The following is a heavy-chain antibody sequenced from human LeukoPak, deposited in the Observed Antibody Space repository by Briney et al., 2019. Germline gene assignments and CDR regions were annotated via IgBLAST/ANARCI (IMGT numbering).Heavy chain of an antibody. V-gene: IGHV4-38-2*02. CDR2: IYHDGNT. Sequence: SETLSFTCTVSGYSVSSDYYWGWIRQPPGKGPEWIGSIYHDGNTYYNPSLKSRVTISVDTSKNQFSLKLTSMTAADTAVYYCARATTVTTRWFDPWGQGTLVTVSS. CDR3: ARATTVTTRWFDP. J-gene: IGHJ5*02. D-gene: IGHD4-11*01. CDR1: GYSVSSDYY.